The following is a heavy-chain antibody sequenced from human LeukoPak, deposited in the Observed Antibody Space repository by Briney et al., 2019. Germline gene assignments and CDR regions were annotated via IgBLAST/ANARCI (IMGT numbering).Heavy chain of an antibody. V-gene: IGHV3-30-3*01. J-gene: IGHJ4*02. CDR1: GFTFSSYA. CDR3: ARGDNLWFGPDLDY. Sequence: HPGGSLRLSCAASGFTFSSYAMHWVRQAPGKGLEWVAVISYDGSNKYYADSVKGRFTISGDNSKNTLYLQMNSLRAEDTAVYYCARGDNLWFGPDLDYWGQGTLVTVSP. CDR2: ISYDGSNK. D-gene: IGHD3-10*01.